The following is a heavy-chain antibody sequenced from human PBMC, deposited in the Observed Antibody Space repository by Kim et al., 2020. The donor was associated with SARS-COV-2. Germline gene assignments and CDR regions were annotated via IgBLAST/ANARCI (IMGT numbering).Heavy chain of an antibody. V-gene: IGHV1-69*13. CDR2: IIPIFGTA. CDR3: ARWSDNSAYYDSSGPDAFDI. D-gene: IGHD3-22*01. CDR1: GGTFSSYA. Sequence: SVKVSCKASGGTFSSYAISWVRQAPGQGLEWMGGIIPIFGTANYAQKFQGRVTITADESTSTAYMELSSLRSEDTAVYYCARWSDNSAYYDSSGPDAFDIWGEGTTVTVS. J-gene: IGHJ3*02.